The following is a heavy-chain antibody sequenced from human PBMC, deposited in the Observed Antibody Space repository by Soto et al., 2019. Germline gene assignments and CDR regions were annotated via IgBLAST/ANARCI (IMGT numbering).Heavy chain of an antibody. CDR1: GGTFSSYT. Sequence: QVQLVQSGAEVKKPGASVKVSCKASGGTFSSYTISWVRQAPGQGLEWMGRIIPILGIANYAQKFQGRVTITADKSTSTAYMELSSLRSEDTAVYYCARGSGYDSKDFDYWGQGTLVTVSS. CDR2: IIPILGIA. D-gene: IGHD5-12*01. J-gene: IGHJ4*02. V-gene: IGHV1-69*04. CDR3: ARGSGYDSKDFDY.